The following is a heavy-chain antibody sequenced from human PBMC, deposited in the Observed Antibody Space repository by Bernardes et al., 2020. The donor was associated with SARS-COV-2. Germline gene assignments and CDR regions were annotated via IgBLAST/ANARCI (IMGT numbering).Heavy chain of an antibody. Sequence: GGSLRLSCAASGFTLSGSALHWVRQASGQGLEWVGRIRGKANSDATAYGASVKGRFSNSRDDSDNTAYLHMNSLKAEDTAVYFCTNGLDNWGQGTLVTVSS. CDR1: GFTLSGSA. V-gene: IGHV3-73*01. J-gene: IGHJ4*02. CDR3: TNGLDN. CDR2: IRGKANSDAT.